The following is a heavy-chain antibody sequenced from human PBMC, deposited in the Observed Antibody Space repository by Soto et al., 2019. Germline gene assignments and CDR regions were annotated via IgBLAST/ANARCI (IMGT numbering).Heavy chain of an antibody. D-gene: IGHD6-19*01. CDR1: GYTFTGYY. V-gene: IGHV1-2*02. J-gene: IGHJ6*02. CDR3: ARDLRAVDGTGSGMDV. Sequence: ASVKVSCKASGYTFTGYYMHWVRQAPGQGLEWMGWINPNSGGTNYAQKFQGRVTMTRDTSISTAYMELSRLRSDDTAVYYCARDLRAVDGTGSGMDVWGQGTTVTVSS. CDR2: INPNSGGT.